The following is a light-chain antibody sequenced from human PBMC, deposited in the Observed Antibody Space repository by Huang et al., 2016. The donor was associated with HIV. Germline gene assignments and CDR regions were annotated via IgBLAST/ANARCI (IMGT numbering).Light chain of an antibody. CDR2: GAS. CDR3: QQYINWPLYT. CDR1: RSVSSN. V-gene: IGKV3-15*01. J-gene: IGKJ2*01. Sequence: EIVMTQSPATLSVSPGERATLSCRARRSVSSNLAWSQQKPGQAPRLLIYGASTRATGIPARFSGSGSGTEFTLTISSLQSEDFAVYYCQQYINWPLYTFGQGTKLEIK.